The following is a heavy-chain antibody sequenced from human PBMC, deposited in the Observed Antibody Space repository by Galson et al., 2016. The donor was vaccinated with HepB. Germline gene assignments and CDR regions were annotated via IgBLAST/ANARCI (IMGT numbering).Heavy chain of an antibody. V-gene: IGHV3-11*01. Sequence: SLRLSCAASGFTFSDYYMTWIRQAPGKGLEWVSYISSSDNTIYYGDSVKGRFTISRDNAKNSLYLQMNSLRAEDTAVYYCARLRLPYYYYGMDVWGQGTTVTVSS. CDR3: ARLRLPYYYYGMDV. J-gene: IGHJ6*02. CDR1: GFTFSDYY. CDR2: ISSSDNTI.